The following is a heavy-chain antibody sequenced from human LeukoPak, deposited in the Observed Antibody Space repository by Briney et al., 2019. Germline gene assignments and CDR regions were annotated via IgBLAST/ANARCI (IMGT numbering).Heavy chain of an antibody. CDR3: ARGGEQLDVGPFDAFDI. D-gene: IGHD6-6*01. J-gene: IGHJ3*02. CDR1: GYTFTGYY. CDR2: INPNSGGT. Sequence: ASVKVSCKASGYTFTGYYMHWVRQATGQGLEWMGWINPNSGGTNYAQKFQGRVTMTRDTSISTAYMELSRLRSDDTAVYYCARGGEQLDVGPFDAFDIWGQGTMVTVSS. V-gene: IGHV1-2*02.